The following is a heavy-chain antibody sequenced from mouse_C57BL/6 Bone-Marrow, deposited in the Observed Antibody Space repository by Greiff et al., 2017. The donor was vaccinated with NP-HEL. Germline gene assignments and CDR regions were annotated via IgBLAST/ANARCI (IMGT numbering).Heavy chain of an antibody. D-gene: IGHD1-1*01. CDR1: GFTFSSYG. V-gene: IGHV5-6*01. J-gene: IGHJ2*01. CDR2: ISSGGSYT. Sequence: EVHLVESGGDLVKPGGSLKLSCAASGFTFSSYGMSWVRQTPDKRLEWVATISSGGSYTYYPDTVKGRFPISRDNAKSTLYLHMSSLKSEDTAMYYGARHYYGSSHDYWGQGTTLTVSS. CDR3: ARHYYGSSHDY.